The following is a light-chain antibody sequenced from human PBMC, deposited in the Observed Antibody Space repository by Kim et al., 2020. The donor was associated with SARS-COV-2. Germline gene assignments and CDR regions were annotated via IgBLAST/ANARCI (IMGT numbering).Light chain of an antibody. J-gene: IGKJ4*01. V-gene: IGKV2-30*01. CDR2: KVS. CDR3: MQGTPWVT. Sequence: DVVLTQSPLSLPVTLGQPASISCRSSESLVYSDGNTYLNWFQRRPGQSPRRLIYKVSNRDSGVPDRFSGRGSGTDFTLKISRVEAEDVVVYYCMQGTPWVTFGGGTKVDIK. CDR1: ESLVYSDGNTY.